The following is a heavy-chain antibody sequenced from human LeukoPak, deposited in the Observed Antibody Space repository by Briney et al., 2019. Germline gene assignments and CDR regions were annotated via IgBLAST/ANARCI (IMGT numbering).Heavy chain of an antibody. J-gene: IGHJ4*02. V-gene: IGHV4-34*01. CDR2: INHSGGT. CDR3: ARVFYPNCDATRCNGGSFDY. Sequence: SETLSLTCAVYGGSFSDYFWSWIRQPPGKGLQWIGEINHSGGTNYNRSLKSRVTISIDTSKNQFSLKVNSVTAADTAVYYCARVFYPNCDATRCNGGSFDYWGQGTLVTVSS. CDR1: GGSFSDYF. D-gene: IGHD2-2*01.